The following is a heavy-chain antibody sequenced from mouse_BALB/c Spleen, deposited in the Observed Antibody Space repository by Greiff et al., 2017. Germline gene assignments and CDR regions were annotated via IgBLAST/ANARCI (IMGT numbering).Heavy chain of an antibody. CDR1: GFTFSSYT. CDR3: ARHTMITTWFAY. V-gene: IGHV5-12-2*01. J-gene: IGHJ3*01. CDR2: ISNGGGST. D-gene: IGHD2-4*01. Sequence: VQLKESGGGLVQPGGSLKLSCAASGFTFSSYTMSWVRQTPEKRLEWVAYISNGGGSTYYPDTVKGRFTISRDNAKNTLYLQMSSLKSEDTAMYYCARHTMITTWFAYWGQGTLVTVSA.